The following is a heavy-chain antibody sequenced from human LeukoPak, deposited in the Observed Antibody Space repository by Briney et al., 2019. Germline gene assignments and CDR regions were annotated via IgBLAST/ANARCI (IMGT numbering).Heavy chain of an antibody. Sequence: SETLSLTCPVSGGSISSYYWNWIRQPAGKGLEWVGRIYTSGSTNYNASLKSRVTMSVDTSKTHFSLKLSSVTAADTAVYYCARQTHGSYYYYYMDVWGKGTTVTISS. J-gene: IGHJ6*03. D-gene: IGHD3-10*01. CDR2: IYTSGST. V-gene: IGHV4-4*07. CDR3: ARQTHGSYYYYYMDV. CDR1: GGSISSYY.